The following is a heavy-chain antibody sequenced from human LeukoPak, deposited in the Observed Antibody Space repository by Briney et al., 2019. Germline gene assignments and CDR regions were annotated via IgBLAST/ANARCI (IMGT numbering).Heavy chain of an antibody. CDR1: GGSISSYY. V-gene: IGHV4-59*08. D-gene: IGHD5-12*01. CDR2: IYYSGST. Sequence: PSETLSLTCTVSGGSISSYYWSWIRQPPGRGLEWIGYIYYSGSTNYNPSLKSRVTISVDTSKNQFSQKLSSVTAADTAVYYCAGVATIVVNYYYMDVWGKGTTVTVSS. CDR3: AGVATIVVNYYYMDV. J-gene: IGHJ6*03.